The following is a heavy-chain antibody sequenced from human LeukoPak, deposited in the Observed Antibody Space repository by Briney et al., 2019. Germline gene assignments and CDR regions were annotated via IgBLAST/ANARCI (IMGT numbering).Heavy chain of an antibody. Sequence: ASVKVSCKASGGTFSGYTISWVRQAPGQGLEWMGRIIPILGLANYAQKFQGRVTITADKSTSTAYMELSSLRSEDTAVYYCARDFGGRIAAPLGRHWFDPWGQGTLVTVSS. J-gene: IGHJ5*02. CDR3: ARDFGGRIAAPLGRHWFDP. D-gene: IGHD6-6*01. CDR1: GGTFSGYT. V-gene: IGHV1-69*04. CDR2: IIPILGLA.